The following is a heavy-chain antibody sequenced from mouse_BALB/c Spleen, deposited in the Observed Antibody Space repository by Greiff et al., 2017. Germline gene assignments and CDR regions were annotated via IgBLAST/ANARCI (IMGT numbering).Heavy chain of an antibody. J-gene: IGHJ4*01. CDR3: ARFLTTVVARDYAMDY. D-gene: IGHD1-1*01. CDR2: ISSGSSTI. CDR1: GFTFSSFG. V-gene: IGHV5-17*02. Sequence: EVKVVESGGGLVQPGGSRKLSCAASGFTFSSFGMHWVRQAPEKGLEWVAYISSGSSTIYYADTVKGRFTISRDNPKNTLFLQMTSLRSEDTAMYYCARFLTTVVARDYAMDYWGQGTSVTVSS.